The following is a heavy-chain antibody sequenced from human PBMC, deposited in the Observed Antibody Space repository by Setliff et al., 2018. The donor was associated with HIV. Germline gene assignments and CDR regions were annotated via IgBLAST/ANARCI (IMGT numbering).Heavy chain of an antibody. J-gene: IGHJ4*02. V-gene: IGHV4-59*01. Sequence: PSETLSLTCTVSLDSISSYFWHWIRQPPGKGLEWIGYISYSGSTKYNPSLKSRLTISLEASQNQFSLRLTSVTAADTAMYYRARALNDGGDSWGQGTLVTVSS. CDR1: LDSISSYF. D-gene: IGHD1-1*01. CDR3: ARALNDGGDS. CDR2: ISYSGST.